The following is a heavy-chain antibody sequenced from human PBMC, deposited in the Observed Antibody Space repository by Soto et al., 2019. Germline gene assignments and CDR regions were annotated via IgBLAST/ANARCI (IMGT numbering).Heavy chain of an antibody. D-gene: IGHD3-3*01. Sequence: PGESLKISCKGSGYSFNKYWIGWVRQMPGKGLEWMGAIYPGDSDIRYGPSFQGQVTISVDKTTSTAYLQWRSLKASDTAVYYCARHHYPNPKLKYYFFYGLHVWGQGTTVNVSS. V-gene: IGHV5-51*01. J-gene: IGHJ6*02. CDR2: IYPGDSDI. CDR3: ARHHYPNPKLKYYFFYGLHV. CDR1: GYSFNKYW.